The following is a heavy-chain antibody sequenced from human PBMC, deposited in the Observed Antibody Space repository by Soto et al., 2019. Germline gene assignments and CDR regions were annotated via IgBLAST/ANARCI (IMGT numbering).Heavy chain of an antibody. CDR1: GYTFTNYG. D-gene: IGHD3-22*01. J-gene: IGHJ4*02. CDR2: LRAYNGNT. V-gene: IGHV1-18*01. CDR3: ARDVGHYYDGSGYKIYFDY. Sequence: QVQLVQSGAEVKKPGASVKVSCKVSGYTFTNYGISWVRQSPGQGLEWMGWLRAYNGNTNYAQKLQGRVTMTTDTSTSTAYMDLRSLRSDDTAVYYCARDVGHYYDGSGYKIYFDYWGQGTLVTISS.